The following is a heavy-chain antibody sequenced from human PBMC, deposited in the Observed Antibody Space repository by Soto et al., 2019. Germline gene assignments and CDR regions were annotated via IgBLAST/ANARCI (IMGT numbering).Heavy chain of an antibody. J-gene: IGHJ6*02. Sequence: GGSLRLSCAASGFTFSSYAMHWVRQAPGKGLEWVAVISYDGSNKYYADSVKGRFTISRDNSKNTLYLQMNSLRAEDTAVYYCARGSMVRGVIITLYYYGMDVWGQGTTVTVSS. CDR2: ISYDGSNK. CDR3: ARGSMVRGVIITLYYYGMDV. D-gene: IGHD3-10*01. V-gene: IGHV3-30-3*01. CDR1: GFTFSSYA.